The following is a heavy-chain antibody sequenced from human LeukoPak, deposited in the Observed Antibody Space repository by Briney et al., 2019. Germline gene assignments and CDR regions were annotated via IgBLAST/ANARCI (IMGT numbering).Heavy chain of an antibody. CDR3: ARDGPGARITIFGVVIDYFDY. CDR1: GYTFTSYG. Sequence: ASVKVSCKASGYTFTSYGISWVRRAPGQGLEWMGWISGYNGNTNYAQKLQGRVIMTTDTSTSTAYMELRSLRSDDTAVYYCARDGPGARITIFGVVIDYFDYWGQGTLVTVSS. CDR2: ISGYNGNT. D-gene: IGHD3-3*01. J-gene: IGHJ4*02. V-gene: IGHV1-18*01.